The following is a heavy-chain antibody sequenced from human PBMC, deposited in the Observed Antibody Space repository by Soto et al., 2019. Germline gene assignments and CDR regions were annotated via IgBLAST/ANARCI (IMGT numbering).Heavy chain of an antibody. CDR2: IIPIFVTA. Sequence: GASVKVSCKASGGTFSSYAISWVRQAPGQGLEWMGGIIPIFVTANYAQKFQGRVTITADESTSTAYMELGSLRSEDTAVYYCARVYDSSGYYFAYWGQGTLVTVSS. J-gene: IGHJ4*02. CDR3: ARVYDSSGYYFAY. D-gene: IGHD3-22*01. V-gene: IGHV1-69*13. CDR1: GGTFSSYA.